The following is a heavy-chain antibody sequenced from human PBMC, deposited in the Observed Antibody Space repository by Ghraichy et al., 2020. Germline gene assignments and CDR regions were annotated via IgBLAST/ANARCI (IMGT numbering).Heavy chain of an antibody. CDR3: ARHMGQGYCSSTSCYENWFDP. V-gene: IGHV5-51*01. CDR2: IYPGDSDT. D-gene: IGHD2-2*01. CDR1: GYSFTSYW. Sequence: GESLNISCKGSGYSFTSYWIGWVRQMPGKGLEWMGIIYPGDSDTRYSPSFQGQVTISADKSISTAYLQWSSLKASDTAMYYCARHMGQGYCSSTSCYENWFDPWGQGTLVTVSS. J-gene: IGHJ5*02.